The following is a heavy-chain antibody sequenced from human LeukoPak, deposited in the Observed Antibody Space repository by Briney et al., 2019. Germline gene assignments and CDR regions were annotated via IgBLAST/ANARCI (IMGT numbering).Heavy chain of an antibody. CDR1: GGSISSYY. J-gene: IGHJ5*02. V-gene: IGHV4-59*12. D-gene: IGHD5-18*01. CDR3: ARRGVDTAMVSHWFDP. Sequence: PSETLSLTCTVSGGSISSYYWSWIRQPPGKGLEWLGYIYYSGSTNYNPSLKSRVTISVDTSKNQFSLKLSSVTATDTAVYYCARRGVDTAMVSHWFDPWGQGTLVTVSS. CDR2: IYYSGST.